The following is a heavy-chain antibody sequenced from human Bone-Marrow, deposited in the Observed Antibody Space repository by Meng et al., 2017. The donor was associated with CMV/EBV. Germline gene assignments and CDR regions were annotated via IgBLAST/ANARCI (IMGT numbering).Heavy chain of an antibody. J-gene: IGHJ3*02. CDR3: ARQGRTSQDSFDI. D-gene: IGHD2-2*01. CDR1: GGSISSSSYY. V-gene: IGHV4-39*01. Sequence: GSLRLSCTVSGGSISSSSYYWGWIHQPPGKGLEWIGSIYYSGSTYYNPSLKSRVTISVDTSKNQFSLKLSSVTAADTAVYYCARQGRTSQDSFDIWGQGTRVTVSS. CDR2: IYYSGST.